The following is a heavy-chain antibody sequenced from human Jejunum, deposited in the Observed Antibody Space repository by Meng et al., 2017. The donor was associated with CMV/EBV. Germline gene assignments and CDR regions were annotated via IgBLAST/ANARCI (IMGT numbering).Heavy chain of an antibody. CDR1: GGSISTSDYN. CDR2: MSYAEST. CDR3: ARSVSVAGLFWFDS. D-gene: IGHD6-19*01. V-gene: IGHV4-39*02. Sequence: SGGSISTSDYNWAWSRQPTGKGLEWIGTMSYAESTYDNPSLKSRVTMSVDTTENRLSLTLSSVIAADTSIYFCARSVSVAGLFWFDSWGQGTLVTVSS. J-gene: IGHJ5*01.